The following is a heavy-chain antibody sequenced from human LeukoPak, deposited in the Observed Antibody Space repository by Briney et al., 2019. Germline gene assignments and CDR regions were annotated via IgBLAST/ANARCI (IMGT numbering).Heavy chain of an antibody. CDR2: IIPIFGTA. D-gene: IGHD3-16*01. V-gene: IGHV1-69*13. Sequence: SVKVSCKASGGTFSSYAISWVRQAPGQGLEWMGGIIPIFGTANYAQKFQGRVTITADESTSTAYMELSSLRSEDTAVYYCAGVGVYYYGMDVWGQGTTVTVSS. CDR1: GGTFSSYA. J-gene: IGHJ6*02. CDR3: AGVGVYYYGMDV.